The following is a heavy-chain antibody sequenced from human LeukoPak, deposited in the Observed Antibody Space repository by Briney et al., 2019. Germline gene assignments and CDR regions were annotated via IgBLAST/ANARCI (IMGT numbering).Heavy chain of an antibody. CDR2: ISGSGGST. D-gene: IGHD6-19*01. CDR3: AREVGGWYMRYYFDY. J-gene: IGHJ4*02. Sequence: GGSLRLSCAASGFTFSSYAMSWVHQAPGKGLEWVSAISGSGGSTYYADSVKGRFTISRDNSKNTLYLQMNSLRAEDTAVYYCAREVGGWYMRYYFDYWGQGTLVTVSS. V-gene: IGHV3-23*01. CDR1: GFTFSSYA.